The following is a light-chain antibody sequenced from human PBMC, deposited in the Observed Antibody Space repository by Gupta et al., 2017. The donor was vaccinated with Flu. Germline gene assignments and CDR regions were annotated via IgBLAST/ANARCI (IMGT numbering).Light chain of an antibody. V-gene: IGKV1-17*01. CDR2: VAS. Sequence: IQITQPPSSLSASFGDRVTITCRASQGIKNDLDWYQQKPGKAPKLLIYVASSLQSGVPSRFSGSGSGTEFTLTISSLQPEDFATYYCLQYNSYPHTFGQGTKLEIK. J-gene: IGKJ2*01. CDR1: QGIKND. CDR3: LQYNSYPHT.